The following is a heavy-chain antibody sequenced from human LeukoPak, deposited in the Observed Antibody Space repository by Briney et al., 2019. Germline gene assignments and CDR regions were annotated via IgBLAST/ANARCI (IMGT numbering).Heavy chain of an antibody. CDR3: ARTLVYYGSGSYYNQYFDY. D-gene: IGHD3-10*01. CDR2: IYYSGST. V-gene: IGHV4-59*01. J-gene: IGHJ4*02. CDR1: GRSISSYY. Sequence: SETLSLTCTVSGRSISSYYWSWIRQPPGKGLEWIGYIYYSGSTNYNPSLKSRVTISVDTSKNQFSLKLSSVTAADTAVYYCARTLVYYGSGSYYNQYFDYWGQGTLVTVSS.